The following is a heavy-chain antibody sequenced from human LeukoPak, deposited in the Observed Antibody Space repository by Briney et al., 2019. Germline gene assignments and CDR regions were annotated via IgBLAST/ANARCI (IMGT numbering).Heavy chain of an antibody. CDR1: GFTFSSYA. D-gene: IGHD4-23*01. V-gene: IGHV3-23*01. CDR3: AKSKIKGGRWSGAFDY. CDR2: ISGSGGST. Sequence: KPGGSLRLSCAASGFTFSSYAMSWVRQAPGKGLEWVSAISGSGGSTYYADSVKGRFTISRDNSKNTLYLQMTSLGAEETAVYYCAKSKIKGGRWSGAFDYWGQGTLVTVSS. J-gene: IGHJ4*02.